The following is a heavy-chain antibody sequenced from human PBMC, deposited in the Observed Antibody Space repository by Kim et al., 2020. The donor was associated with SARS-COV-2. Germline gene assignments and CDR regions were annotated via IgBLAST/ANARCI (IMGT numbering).Heavy chain of an antibody. J-gene: IGHJ5*02. CDR2: IYPGDSDT. Sequence: GESLKISCKGSGYSFTSYWIGWVRQMPGKGLEWMGIIYPGDSDTRYSPSFQGQVTISADKSISTAYLQWSSLKASDTAMYYCARSVNLGIVVVPAARYSSSWPENWFDPWGQGTLVTVSS. CDR1: GYSFTSYW. CDR3: ARSVNLGIVVVPAARYSSSWPENWFDP. D-gene: IGHD2-2*03. V-gene: IGHV5-51*01.